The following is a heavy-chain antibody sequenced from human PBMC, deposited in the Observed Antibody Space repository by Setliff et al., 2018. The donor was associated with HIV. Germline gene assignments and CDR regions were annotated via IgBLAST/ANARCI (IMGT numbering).Heavy chain of an antibody. J-gene: IGHJ4*02. Sequence: SETLSLTCAVSGYSISSGFYWGWIRQPPGKGLEWIGSIYHSGSTYYNPSLRSRVTISVDTSKNQFSLKLSSVTAADTAVYYCAADSRFDYWGQGTLVTVSS. V-gene: IGHV4-38-2*01. CDR1: GYSISSGFY. CDR2: IYHSGST. CDR3: AADSRFDY.